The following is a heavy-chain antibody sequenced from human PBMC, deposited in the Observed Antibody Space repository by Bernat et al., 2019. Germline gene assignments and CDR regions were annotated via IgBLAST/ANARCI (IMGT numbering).Heavy chain of an antibody. V-gene: IGHV4-4*02. Sequence: QVQLQESGPGLVKPSGTLSLTCAVSGGSISSSNWWSWVRQPPGKGLEWIGEIYHSGSTNYKPTLKSRVTMSVDKSRDRFCLKLSSRTAADTAVYYCARGHSSSWSATGNYWYFDLWGRGTLVTVSS. J-gene: IGHJ2*01. CDR3: ARGHSSSWSATGNYWYFDL. D-gene: IGHD6-13*01. CDR1: GGSISSSNW. CDR2: IYHSGST.